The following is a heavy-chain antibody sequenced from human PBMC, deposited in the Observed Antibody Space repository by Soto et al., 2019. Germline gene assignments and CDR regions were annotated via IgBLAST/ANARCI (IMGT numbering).Heavy chain of an antibody. D-gene: IGHD2-15*01. CDR1: GGSISSGGYY. J-gene: IGHJ5*02. CDR3: ARDQVTSVVTEGWFDP. CDR2: IYYSGST. V-gene: IGHV4-31*03. Sequence: QVQLQESGPGLVKPSQTLSLTCTVSGGSISSGGYYWSWIRQHPGKGLEWIGYIYYSGSTYYNPSLKSRVTISVDTSKNQFSLKLSSVTAADTAVYYCARDQVTSVVTEGWFDPWGQGTLVTVSS.